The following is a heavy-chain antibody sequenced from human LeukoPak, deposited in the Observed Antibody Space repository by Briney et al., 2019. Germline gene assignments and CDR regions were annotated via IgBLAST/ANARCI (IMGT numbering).Heavy chain of an antibody. CDR3: TRQTRVSYEGYAFDI. D-gene: IGHD1-26*01. Sequence: GASVKVSCKASGYTFTGYYMHWVRQASGKGLEWVGRIRSKANSYATAYAASVKGRFTISRDDSKNTAYLQMNSLKTEDTAVYYCTRQTRVSYEGYAFDIWGQGTMVTVSS. CDR2: IRSKANSYAT. J-gene: IGHJ3*02. CDR1: GYTFTGYY. V-gene: IGHV3-73*01.